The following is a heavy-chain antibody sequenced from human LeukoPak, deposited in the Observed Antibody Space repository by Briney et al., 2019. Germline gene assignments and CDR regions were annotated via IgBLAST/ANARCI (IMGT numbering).Heavy chain of an antibody. D-gene: IGHD6-19*01. CDR1: GFTFSRYA. CDR2: ISGSGGST. Sequence: GGSLRLSCAASGFTFSRYAMSWVRQAPGKGLEWVSAISGSGGSTYYADSVKGRFTISRDNSKNTLYLQMNSLRAEDTAVYYCAKAYPGYISGWYYFDYWGQGTLVTVSS. J-gene: IGHJ4*02. V-gene: IGHV3-23*01. CDR3: AKAYPGYISGWYYFDY.